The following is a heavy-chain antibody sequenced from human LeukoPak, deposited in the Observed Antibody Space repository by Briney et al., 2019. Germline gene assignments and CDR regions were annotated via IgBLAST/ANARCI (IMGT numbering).Heavy chain of an antibody. Sequence: GRSLRLSCAASGFTFSSYAMHWVRQAPGKGLEWVAVISYDGSNKYYADSVKGRFTISRDNYKNTLYLQMNSLRAEDTAVYYCARDFYGSGSLTTWGQGTLVTVSS. V-gene: IGHV3-30-3*01. D-gene: IGHD3-10*01. CDR3: ARDFYGSGSLTT. CDR1: GFTFSSYA. CDR2: ISYDGSNK. J-gene: IGHJ4*02.